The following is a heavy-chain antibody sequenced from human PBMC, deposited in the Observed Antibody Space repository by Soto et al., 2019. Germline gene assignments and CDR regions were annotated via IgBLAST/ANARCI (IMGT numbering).Heavy chain of an antibody. Sequence: GGSLRLSCAASGFTFSSYGMHWVRQAPGKGLEWVAVIWYDGSNKYYADSVKGRFTISRDNSKNTLYLQMNSLRAEDTAVYYCARDGITPLIGYRSGWYLGYWCQGPLVTVS. J-gene: IGHJ4*02. V-gene: IGHV3-33*08. CDR3: ARDGITPLIGYRSGWYLGY. D-gene: IGHD6-19*01. CDR2: IWYDGSNK. CDR1: GFTFSSYG.